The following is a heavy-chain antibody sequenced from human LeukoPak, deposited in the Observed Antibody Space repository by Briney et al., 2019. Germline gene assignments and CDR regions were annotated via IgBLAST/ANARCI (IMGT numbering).Heavy chain of an antibody. D-gene: IGHD2-8*01. V-gene: IGHV4-59*01. CDR2: IYYSGST. Sequence: SETLSLTCTVSGGSISSYYWSWIRQPPGKGLEWIGYIYYSGSTNYNPSLKSRATISVDTSKNQFSLKLSSVTAADTAVYYCARVPASYCTNGVCYTRPEYYYYGMDVWGQGTTVTVSS. J-gene: IGHJ6*02. CDR3: ARVPASYCTNGVCYTRPEYYYYGMDV. CDR1: GGSISSYY.